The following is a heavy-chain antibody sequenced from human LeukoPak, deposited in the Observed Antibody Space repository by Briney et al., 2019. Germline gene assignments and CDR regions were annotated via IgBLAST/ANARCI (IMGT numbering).Heavy chain of an antibody. CDR3: TRSRGSGWYDAY. Sequence: PGGSLRLSCTASGFTFGDYAMSWFRQAPGKGLEWVGFIRSKAYGGTTEYGASVKGRFTISRDDSKSIACLRMNSLKTEDTAVYYCTRSRGSGWYDAYWGQGTLVTVSS. CDR2: IRSKAYGGTT. J-gene: IGHJ4*02. V-gene: IGHV3-49*03. D-gene: IGHD6-19*01. CDR1: GFTFGDYA.